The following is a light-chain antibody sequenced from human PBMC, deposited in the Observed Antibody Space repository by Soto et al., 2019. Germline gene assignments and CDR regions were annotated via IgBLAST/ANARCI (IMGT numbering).Light chain of an antibody. CDR2: ATF. CDR3: QQYEHSLYP. J-gene: IGKJ2*01. Sequence: ENVLTQSPGTLALSPGARATLSCRASQIVDSNYLAWYQQKPGQAPRLLIYATFTRATGISDRFSGSRSGTDFALTINRLEPEDFAVYYCQQYEHSLYPFGQGNKLEIK. CDR1: QIVDSNY. V-gene: IGKV3-20*01.